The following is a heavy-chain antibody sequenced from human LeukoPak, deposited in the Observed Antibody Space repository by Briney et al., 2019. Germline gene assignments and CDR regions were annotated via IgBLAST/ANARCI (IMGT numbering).Heavy chain of an antibody. J-gene: IGHJ3*02. Sequence: PGGSLRLSCAGSGFTLSSFEMHWVRQAPGKGLEYVSAISSNGGSTYYANSVKGRFTISRDNSKNTLYLQMGSLRAEDMAVYYCARSRIVGASSAFDIWGQGTMVTVSS. D-gene: IGHD1-26*01. CDR2: ISSNGGST. CDR3: ARSRIVGASSAFDI. CDR1: GFTLSSFE. V-gene: IGHV3-64*01.